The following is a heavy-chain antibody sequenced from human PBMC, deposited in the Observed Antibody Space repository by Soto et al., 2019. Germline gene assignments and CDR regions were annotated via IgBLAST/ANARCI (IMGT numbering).Heavy chain of an antibody. CDR1: GFTFTGNY. Sequence: ASVEVSCTACGFTFTGNYMHWVRQAPGQGLEWMGWINPNSGGTNYAQKFQGWVTMTRDTSISTAYMELSRLRSDDTAVYYCARDHSQQPHYYYYGMDVWGQGTTVTVSS. CDR2: INPNSGGT. J-gene: IGHJ6*02. V-gene: IGHV1-2*04. D-gene: IGHD6-13*01. CDR3: ARDHSQQPHYYYYGMDV.